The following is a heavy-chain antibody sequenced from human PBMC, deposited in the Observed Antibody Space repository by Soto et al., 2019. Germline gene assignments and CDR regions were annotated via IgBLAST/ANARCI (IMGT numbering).Heavy chain of an antibody. D-gene: IGHD2-2*02. J-gene: IGHJ5*02. V-gene: IGHV3-30*18. CDR1: GFTFSSYG. CDR2: ISYDGSNK. Sequence: PGGSLRLSCAASGFTFSSYGMHWVRQAPGKGLEWVAVISYDGSNKYYADSVKGRFTISRDNSKNTLYLQMNSLRAEDTAVYYCAKDSRYCTSTSCYIVDPWGQGTLVTVS. CDR3: AKDSRYCTSTSCYIVDP.